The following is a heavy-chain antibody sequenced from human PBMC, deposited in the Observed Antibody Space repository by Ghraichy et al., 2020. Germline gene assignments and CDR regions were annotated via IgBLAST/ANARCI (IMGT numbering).Heavy chain of an antibody. CDR3: AKNRLSGSSGLPFYYYGLDV. CDR1: GFSFNSYG. V-gene: IGHV3-30*02. D-gene: IGHD3-3*01. Sequence: GGSLRLSCAASGFSFNSYGMYWVRQAPGKGLEWVAFIRFHGSNKYYAYSVRGRFTISRDNSSNSLYLQMNSLTTEDTGLYSCAKNRLSGSSGLPFYYYGLDVWGQGTKVTVSS. J-gene: IGHJ6*02. CDR2: IRFHGSNK.